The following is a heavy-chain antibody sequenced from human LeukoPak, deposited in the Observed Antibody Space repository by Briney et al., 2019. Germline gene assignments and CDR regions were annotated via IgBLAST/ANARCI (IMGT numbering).Heavy chain of an antibody. CDR3: ASSRGGYCSSTACRYYYYYYMDV. V-gene: IGHV3-23*01. CDR1: GFVFSNHD. D-gene: IGHD2-2*01. CDR2: FSGEHGST. Sequence: GGALRLSCAVSGFVFSNHDTRWGRQAPGKGLEWVSAFSGEHGSTYYGDSVRGLFAVSRDKSKNALYLQMNSLRAEDTAVYYCASSRGGYCSSTACRYYYYYYMDVWGKGTTVTVSS. J-gene: IGHJ6*03.